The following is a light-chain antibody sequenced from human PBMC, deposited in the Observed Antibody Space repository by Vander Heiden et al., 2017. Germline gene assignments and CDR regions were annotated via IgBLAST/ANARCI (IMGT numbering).Light chain of an antibody. CDR3: QQYNNWPRT. CDR1: QSVSSN. CDR2: GAS. J-gene: IGKJ1*01. Sequence: IVMTQSPATLSVSPGERATLSCRASQSVSSNLAWYQQKPGQAPRLLIYGASSRATAIPDRFSGSGSGTEFTLTISRLQSEDFAVYYCQQYNNWPRTFGQGTKVEIK. V-gene: IGKV3-15*01.